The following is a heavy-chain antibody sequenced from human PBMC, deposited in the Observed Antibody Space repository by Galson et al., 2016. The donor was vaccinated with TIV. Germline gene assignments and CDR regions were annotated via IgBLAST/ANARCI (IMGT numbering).Heavy chain of an antibody. Sequence: SLRLSCAASGFSFDDYGMHWVRQVLGKGLEWVSGISSNSVYLGYADSVKGRFTISRDNAKNSLYLQMNSLRAEDTALYYCTKARGYSYGSPQGYYYGMDVWGQWTTVIGSS. CDR3: TKARGYSYGSPQGYYYGMDV. V-gene: IGHV3-9*01. CDR2: ISSNSVYL. J-gene: IGHJ6*02. D-gene: IGHD5-12*01. CDR1: GFSFDDYG.